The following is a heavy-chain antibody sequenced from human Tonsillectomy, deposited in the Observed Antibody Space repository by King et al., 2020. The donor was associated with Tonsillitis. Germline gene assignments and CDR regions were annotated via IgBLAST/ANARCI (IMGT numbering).Heavy chain of an antibody. CDR1: GFTFSSYA. D-gene: IGHD6-19*01. J-gene: IGHJ4*02. CDR2: GSGSGGRT. V-gene: IGHV3-23*04. CDR3: AKDVAVAGGVLYFDY. Sequence: VQLVESGGGLVQPGGSLRFSCAASGFTFSSYAIGWVRQAPGKGLGWVSAGSGSGGRTYDAHSVKGRFTISRDNSKNTLHLQMNRLRAEDTAVYYCAKDVAVAGGVLYFDYWGQGTLVTVSS.